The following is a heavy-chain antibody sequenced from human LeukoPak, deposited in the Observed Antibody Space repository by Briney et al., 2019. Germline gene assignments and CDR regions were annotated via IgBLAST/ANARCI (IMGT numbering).Heavy chain of an antibody. J-gene: IGHJ4*02. CDR2: ISGSGGST. CDR3: ARFLEWLLHFDY. CDR1: GFTFSSYA. Sequence: GGSLRLSCASSGFTFSSYAMSWVRQAPGKGLEWVSAISGSGGSTYYADSVKGRLTISRDKSKNTLYLQMNSLRAEDTAVYYCARFLEWLLHFDYWGQGTLVTVSS. V-gene: IGHV3-23*01. D-gene: IGHD3-3*01.